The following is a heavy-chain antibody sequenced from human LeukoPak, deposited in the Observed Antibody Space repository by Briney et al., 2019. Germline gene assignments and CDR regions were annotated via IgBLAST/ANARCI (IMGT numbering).Heavy chain of an antibody. V-gene: IGHV3-53*01. CDR2: IYSGGST. D-gene: IGHD3-10*01. Sequence: GGSLRLSCAASGFTVSSNYMSWVRQAPGKGLEWVSVIYSGGSTYYADSVKGRFTISRDNSKNTLYPQMNSLRAEDTAVYYCAREGANYYGSGSYYSRFGWFDPWGQGTLVTVSS. CDR1: GFTVSSNY. J-gene: IGHJ5*02. CDR3: AREGANYYGSGSYYSRFGWFDP.